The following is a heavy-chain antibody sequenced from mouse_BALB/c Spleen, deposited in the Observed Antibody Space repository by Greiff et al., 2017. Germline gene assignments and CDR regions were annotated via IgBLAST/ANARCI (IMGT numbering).Heavy chain of an antibody. CDR1: GFTFSSYG. CDR3: ARDYGSSDWYFDV. CDR2: ISSGGSYT. V-gene: IGHV5-6*01. Sequence: EVKLVESGGDLVKPGGSLKLSCAASGFTFSSYGMSWVRQTPDKRLEWVATISSGGSYTYYPDSVKGRFTISRDNAKNTLYLQMSSLKSEDTAMYYCARDYGSSDWYFDVWGAGTTVTVSS. J-gene: IGHJ1*01. D-gene: IGHD1-1*01.